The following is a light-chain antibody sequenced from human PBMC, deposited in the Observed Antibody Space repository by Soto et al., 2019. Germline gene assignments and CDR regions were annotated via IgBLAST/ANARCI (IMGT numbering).Light chain of an antibody. Sequence: QSVLTQPASVSGSPGQSITISCTGTNSDVGGYNYVSWYQQHPGKAPKFIIYDVSNRPSGVSDRFSGSKSGNTASLTISGLQAEDEAEYYCTSYTSSTPFYVFGTGTKVTVL. CDR2: DVS. V-gene: IGLV2-14*01. J-gene: IGLJ1*01. CDR3: TSYTSSTPFYV. CDR1: NSDVGGYNY.